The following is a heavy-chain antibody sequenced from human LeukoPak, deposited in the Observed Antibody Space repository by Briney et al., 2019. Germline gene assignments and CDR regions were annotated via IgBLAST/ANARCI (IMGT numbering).Heavy chain of an antibody. CDR3: AKNSGYDLNYYYYYYMDV. V-gene: IGHV3-30*02. CDR2: IRYDGSNK. J-gene: IGHJ6*03. Sequence: GGSLRLSCAASGFTFSSYGMHWVRQAPGKGLEWVAFIRYDGSNKYYADSVKGRFTISRDNSKNTLYLQMNSLRAEDTAVYYCAKNSGYDLNYYYYYYMDVWGKGTTVTISS. CDR1: GFTFSSYG. D-gene: IGHD5-12*01.